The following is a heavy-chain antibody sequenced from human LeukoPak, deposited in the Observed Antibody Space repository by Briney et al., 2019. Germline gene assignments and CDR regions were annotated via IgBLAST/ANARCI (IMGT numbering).Heavy chain of an antibody. J-gene: IGHJ6*02. CDR1: GYTFTGYY. Sequence: ASVKVSCKASGYTFTGYYMHWVRQAPGQGLEWMGRINPNSGGTNYARKFQGRVTMTRDTSISTAYMELSRLRSDDTAVYYCARDQRIAAAGTGVVYYYYYGMDVWGQGTTVTVSS. V-gene: IGHV1-2*06. CDR3: ARDQRIAAAGTGVVYYYYYGMDV. CDR2: INPNSGGT. D-gene: IGHD6-13*01.